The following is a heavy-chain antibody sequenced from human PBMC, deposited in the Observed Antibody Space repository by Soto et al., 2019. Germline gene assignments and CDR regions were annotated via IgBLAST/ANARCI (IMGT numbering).Heavy chain of an antibody. CDR1: GFTFSDYY. Sequence: PGGSLRLSCATSGFTFSDYYMYWIRQAPGKGLEWVSYISSASTFTKNADSVNGRFTTSRDNAKNSLHLQMNSLRAEDTAVYYCAGEGNGMDVWGQGTTVTVSS. CDR2: ISSASTFT. J-gene: IGHJ6*02. V-gene: IGHV3-11*06. CDR3: AGEGNGMDV.